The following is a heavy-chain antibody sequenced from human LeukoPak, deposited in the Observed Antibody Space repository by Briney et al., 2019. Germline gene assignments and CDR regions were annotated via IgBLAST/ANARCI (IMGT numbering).Heavy chain of an antibody. V-gene: IGHV1-2*02. CDR2: ISPDSGGT. J-gene: IGHJ4*02. D-gene: IGHD4-17*01. CDR3: ARIQGNGDYRDY. Sequence: ASVKVSCKASGYTFTGYYIHWVRQAPGQGLEWMGWISPDSGGTNYAQKFQGRVTMTRDTSISTAYMELRRLTSDDTAVYYCARIQGNGDYRDYWGQGTPVTVSS. CDR1: GYTFTGYY.